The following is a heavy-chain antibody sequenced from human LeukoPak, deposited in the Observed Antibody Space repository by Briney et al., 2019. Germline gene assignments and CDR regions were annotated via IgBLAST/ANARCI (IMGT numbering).Heavy chain of an antibody. V-gene: IGHV3-53*01. CDR2: IYSGGST. CDR3: ARYRFVVGATDSFDI. Sequence: PGGSLRLSCAASGFTVSSNYMSWVRQAPGKGLEWVSVIYSGGSTSYADSVKGRFTISRDNAKNSLYLHMNSLRAEDTAVYYCARYRFVVGATDSFDIWGQGTMDTVSS. CDR1: GFTVSSNY. J-gene: IGHJ3*02. D-gene: IGHD1-26*01.